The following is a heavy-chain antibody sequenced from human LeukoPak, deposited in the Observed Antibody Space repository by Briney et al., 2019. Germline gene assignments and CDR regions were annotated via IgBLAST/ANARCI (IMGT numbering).Heavy chain of an antibody. V-gene: IGHV1-8*03. D-gene: IGHD3-10*01. Sequence: ASVKVSRKASGYTFTSYDINWVRQATGQGLEWMGWMNPNSGNTGYAQKFQGRVTITRNTSISTAYMELSSLRSEDTAVYYCARGGRGRNWFDPWGQGTLVTVSS. CDR1: GYTFTSYD. CDR3: ARGGRGRNWFDP. CDR2: MNPNSGNT. J-gene: IGHJ5*02.